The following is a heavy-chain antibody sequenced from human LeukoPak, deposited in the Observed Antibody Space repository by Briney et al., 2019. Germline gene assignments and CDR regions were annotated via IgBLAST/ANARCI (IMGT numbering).Heavy chain of an antibody. Sequence: RASVKVSCKASGYTFTSFDMNWVRQATGQGLEWMGWMNPNSGNTGYAQKFQGRVTMTRDMSTSTDYMELSSLRSEDTAVYYCARDNSVEDTAWWFDPWGQGTLVTVSS. CDR2: MNPNSGNT. CDR1: GYTFTSFD. J-gene: IGHJ5*02. D-gene: IGHD4-23*01. V-gene: IGHV1-8*01. CDR3: ARDNSVEDTAWWFDP.